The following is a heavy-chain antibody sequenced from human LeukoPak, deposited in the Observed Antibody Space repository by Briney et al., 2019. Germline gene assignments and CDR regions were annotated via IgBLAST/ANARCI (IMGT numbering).Heavy chain of an antibody. Sequence: PSETLSLTCAVSGGSISSGGYSWSWIRQPPGKGLEWIGYLYHSGSTYYNPSLKSRVTISVDTSKNQFSLKLSSVTAADTAVYYCARGVAVAGTDGMDVWGQGTTVTVSS. CDR2: LYHSGST. D-gene: IGHD6-19*01. J-gene: IGHJ6*02. V-gene: IGHV4-30-2*01. CDR1: GGSISSGGYS. CDR3: ARGVAVAGTDGMDV.